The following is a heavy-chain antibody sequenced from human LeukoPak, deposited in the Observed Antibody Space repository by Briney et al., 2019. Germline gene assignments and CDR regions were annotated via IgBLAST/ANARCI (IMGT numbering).Heavy chain of an antibody. V-gene: IGHV4-59*08. Sequence: PSETLSLTCTVSGGSISSYYWSWIRQPPGKGLEWIGYIYYSGSTNYNPSLKSRVTISVDTSKNQFSLKLSSVTAADTAVYYCARHGAAAAGTSSESYYYYYMDVWGKGTTVTISS. CDR2: IYYSGST. CDR1: GGSISSYY. CDR3: ARHGAAAAGTSSESYYYYYMDV. J-gene: IGHJ6*03. D-gene: IGHD6-13*01.